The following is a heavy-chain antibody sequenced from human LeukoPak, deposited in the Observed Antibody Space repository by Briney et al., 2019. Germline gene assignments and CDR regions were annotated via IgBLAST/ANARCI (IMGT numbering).Heavy chain of an antibody. CDR2: ISGSGGST. J-gene: IGHJ1*01. Sequence: GGSLRLSCAASGFTFSSYAMSWVRQAPGKGLEWVSAISGSGGSTYYADSVKGRFTISRDNSKNTLYLQMNSLRAEDTAVYYCAKILGYYDSSGYRAEYFQHWGQGTLVTVSS. D-gene: IGHD3-22*01. CDR3: AKILGYYDSSGYRAEYFQH. V-gene: IGHV3-23*01. CDR1: GFTFSSYA.